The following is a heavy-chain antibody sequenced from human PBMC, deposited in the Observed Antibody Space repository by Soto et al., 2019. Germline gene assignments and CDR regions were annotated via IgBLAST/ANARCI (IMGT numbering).Heavy chain of an antibody. Sequence: SVKVSCKASGGTFSSYAISWVRQAPGQGLEWMGGIIAIFGPADHAQKFQGRVTITADESTGTAYMELSSLRSEDTVVYYCARDRSAGRHYDSSGLDYWGQGTLVTVSS. CDR3: ARDRSAGRHYDSSGLDY. D-gene: IGHD3-22*01. CDR1: GGTFSSYA. CDR2: IIAIFGPA. V-gene: IGHV1-69*13. J-gene: IGHJ4*02.